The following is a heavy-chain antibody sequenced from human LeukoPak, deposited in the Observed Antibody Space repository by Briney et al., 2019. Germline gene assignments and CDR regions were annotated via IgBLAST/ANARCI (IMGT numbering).Heavy chain of an antibody. CDR2: ISWNSGSI. J-gene: IGHJ6*02. D-gene: IGHD2-2*01. CDR1: GFTFDDYA. V-gene: IGHV3-9*01. CDR3: AKAPGIVVVPATPGYYYYGMDV. Sequence: PGGSLRLSCAASGFTFDDYAMHWVRQAPGKGLEWVSGISWNSGSIGYADSVKGRFTISRDNAKNSLYLQMNSLRAEDTALYYCAKAPGIVVVPATPGYYYYGMDVWGQGTTFTVSS.